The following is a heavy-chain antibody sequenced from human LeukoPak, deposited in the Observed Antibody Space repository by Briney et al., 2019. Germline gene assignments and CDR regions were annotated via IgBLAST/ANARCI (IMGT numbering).Heavy chain of an antibody. CDR1: GFTFSSYW. Sequence: PGGSLRLSCAASGFTFSSYWMSWVRQAPGKGLEWVANIRQDGSEKYYVDSVKGRFTISRDNAKNSLYLQMNSLRAEDTAVYYCARDGYYYDSSGLDYWGQGTLVTVSS. J-gene: IGHJ4*02. V-gene: IGHV3-7*01. CDR2: IRQDGSEK. CDR3: ARDGYYYDSSGLDY. D-gene: IGHD3-22*01.